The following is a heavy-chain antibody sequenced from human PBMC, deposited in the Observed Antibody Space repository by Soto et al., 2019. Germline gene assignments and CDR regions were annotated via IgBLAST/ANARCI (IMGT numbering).Heavy chain of an antibody. D-gene: IGHD4-17*01. CDR2: IIPIFGTA. CDR3: ARDAGQTTVTTNEYFQL. J-gene: IGHJ1*01. CDR1: VGTFSSCA. V-gene: IGHV1-69*05. Sequence: SVEVSCKASVGTFSSCAIIWVRPAPGQGLEWMGGIIPIFGTANYAQKFQGRVTITRDTSASTAYMELSSLRSEGTAVYYCARDAGQTTVTTNEYFQLWGQGTLVTVSS.